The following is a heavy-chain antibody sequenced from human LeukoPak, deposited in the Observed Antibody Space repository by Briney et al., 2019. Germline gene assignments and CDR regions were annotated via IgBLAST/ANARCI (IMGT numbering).Heavy chain of an antibody. V-gene: IGHV3-33*01. Sequence: GGSLRLSCAASGFTFSSYGMHWVRQAPGKGLEWVAVIWYDGSNKYYADSVKGRFTISRDNSKNTLYLQMNSLRAEDTAVYYCARDLRGHDYGDPYYYYGMDVWGQGTTVTLSS. J-gene: IGHJ6*02. CDR2: IWYDGSNK. D-gene: IGHD4-17*01. CDR3: ARDLRGHDYGDPYYYYGMDV. CDR1: GFTFSSYG.